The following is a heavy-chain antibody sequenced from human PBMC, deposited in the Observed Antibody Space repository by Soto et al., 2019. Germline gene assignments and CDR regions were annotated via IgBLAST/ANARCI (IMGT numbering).Heavy chain of an antibody. CDR2: IYSGGST. Sequence: LRLSCAASGFTVSNSYMSWVRQAPGKGLEWVSVIYSGGSTYYADSVKGRFTISRDSSKNTLYLQMNSLRAEDTAVYYCARGFQSSFGYWGQGTLVTVSS. CDR3: ARGFQSSFGY. CDR1: GFTVSNSY. V-gene: IGHV3-53*01. D-gene: IGHD2-21*01. J-gene: IGHJ4*02.